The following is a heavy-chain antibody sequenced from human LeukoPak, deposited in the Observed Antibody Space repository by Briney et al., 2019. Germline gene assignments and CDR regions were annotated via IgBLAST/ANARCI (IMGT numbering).Heavy chain of an antibody. CDR2: ISSSGGTI. CDR1: GFTFSDYY. CDR3: AGSSVEMATILAY. Sequence: PGGSLRLSCAASGFTFSDYYMSWIRQAPGKGLEWVSYISSSGGTIYYADSVKGRFTISRDNAKNSLYLQMNSLRAEDTAVYYCAGSSVEMATILAYWGQGTLVTVSS. V-gene: IGHV3-11*01. D-gene: IGHD5-24*01. J-gene: IGHJ4*02.